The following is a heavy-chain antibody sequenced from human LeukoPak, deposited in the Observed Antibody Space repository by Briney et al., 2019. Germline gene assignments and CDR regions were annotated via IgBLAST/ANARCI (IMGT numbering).Heavy chain of an antibody. CDR2: ISYDGISK. Sequence: GGSLRLSCAASGFTFSAYAKHWVRQAPGKGLEWVALISYDGISKSYTDSVRDLFIISRDNSKNTLYLQMNSLTAEDTAVYWCARDGMDVWGQGTTVAVSS. CDR1: GFTFSAYA. CDR3: ARDGMDV. V-gene: IGHV3-30-3*01. J-gene: IGHJ6*02.